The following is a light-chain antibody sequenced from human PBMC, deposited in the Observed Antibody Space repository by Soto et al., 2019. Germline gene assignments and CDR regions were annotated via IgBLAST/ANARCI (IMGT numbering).Light chain of an antibody. CDR3: QQENSFPLT. J-gene: IGKJ4*01. CDR1: QAIGYW. V-gene: IGKV1-12*01. Sequence: DIQMTQSPSPVSASVGDRVTITCRASQAIGYWLAWYQQKPGKAPKLLIYPASNLQSGVPSRFSGSGSGTDFTLTICSLQPEDFAVYYCQQENSFPLTFGGGTKAEIK. CDR2: PAS.